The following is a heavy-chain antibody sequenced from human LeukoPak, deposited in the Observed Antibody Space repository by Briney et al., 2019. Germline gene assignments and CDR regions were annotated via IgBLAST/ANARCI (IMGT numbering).Heavy chain of an antibody. D-gene: IGHD4-17*01. Sequence: SETLSLTCTVSGGSISSSSYYWGWIRQPPREGLEWIGSIYYSGSTYYNPSLKSRVTISVDTSKNQFSLKLSSVTAADTAVYYCARIHYGDLPYDYWGQGTLVTVSS. J-gene: IGHJ4*02. CDR1: GGSISSSSYY. CDR2: IYYSGST. CDR3: ARIHYGDLPYDY. V-gene: IGHV4-39*01.